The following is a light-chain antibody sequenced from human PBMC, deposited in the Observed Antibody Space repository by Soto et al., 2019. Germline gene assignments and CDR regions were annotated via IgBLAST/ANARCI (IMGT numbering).Light chain of an antibody. CDR2: AAS. V-gene: IGKV1-9*01. CDR3: QHRNSYCFT. Sequence: DIQLTQSPSFLSASVGDRVTITCRASQGISSYLAWYQQKPGKAPKLLIYAASTLQSGVPSRFSGSGSWTGFTLTIICLKPEEFGTYYSQHRNSYCFTSGTGNTVDIK. J-gene: IGKJ3*01. CDR1: QGISSY.